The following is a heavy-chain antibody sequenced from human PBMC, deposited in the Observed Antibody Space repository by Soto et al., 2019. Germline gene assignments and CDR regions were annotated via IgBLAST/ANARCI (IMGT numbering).Heavy chain of an antibody. Sequence: QVQLQESGPGLVKPSQTLSLTCTVSGGSISSGGYYWSWIRQHPGKGLEWIGYIYYSGSTYYNPSLKGRVNISVDTSKNQFSLKLSSVPAADTAVYYCAREPMGITMVRGVLDYWGQGTLVTVSS. D-gene: IGHD3-10*01. V-gene: IGHV4-31*03. J-gene: IGHJ4*02. CDR2: IYYSGST. CDR3: AREPMGITMVRGVLDY. CDR1: GGSISSGGYY.